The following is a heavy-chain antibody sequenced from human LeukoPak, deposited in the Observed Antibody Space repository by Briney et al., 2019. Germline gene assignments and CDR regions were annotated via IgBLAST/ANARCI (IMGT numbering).Heavy chain of an antibody. CDR3: ALYYDSSGYYPFQDSLYYFDY. CDR1: GGTFSSYA. CDR2: IIPIFGTA. D-gene: IGHD3-22*01. V-gene: IGHV1-69*06. Sequence: GASVKVSCKASGGTFSSYAISWVRQAPGQGLEWMGGIIPIFGTANYAQKFQGRVTITADKSTSTAYMELSSLRSEDTAVYYCALYYDSSGYYPFQDSLYYFDYWGQGTLVTVSS. J-gene: IGHJ4*02.